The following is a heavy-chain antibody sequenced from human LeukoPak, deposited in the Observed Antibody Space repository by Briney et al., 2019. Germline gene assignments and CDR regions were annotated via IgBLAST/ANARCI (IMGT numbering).Heavy chain of an antibody. Sequence: GESLKISCKGSGYSFTSYWIGWVRQMPGKGLEWMGIIYPGDSDTRYSPSFQGQVTISADKSISTAYLQWSSLKASDTAMYYCARHRSDMVTALWYFDLWGRGTLVTVSS. CDR2: IYPGDSDT. CDR1: GYSFTSYW. V-gene: IGHV5-51*01. CDR3: ARHRSDMVTALWYFDL. J-gene: IGHJ2*01. D-gene: IGHD2-21*02.